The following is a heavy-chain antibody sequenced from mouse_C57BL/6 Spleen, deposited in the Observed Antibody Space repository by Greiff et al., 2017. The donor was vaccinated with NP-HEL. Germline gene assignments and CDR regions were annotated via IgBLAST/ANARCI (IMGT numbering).Heavy chain of an antibody. J-gene: IGHJ4*01. CDR3: ARRPSLAYYAMDY. Sequence: VQLQQSGPELVKPGASVKISCKASGYTFTDYYMNWVKQSHGKSLEWIGDINPNNGGTSYNQKFKGKATLTVDKSSSTAYMELRSLTSEDSAVYYCARRPSLAYYAMDYWGQGTSVTVSS. V-gene: IGHV1-26*01. CDR1: GYTFTDYY. D-gene: IGHD6-1*01. CDR2: INPNNGGT.